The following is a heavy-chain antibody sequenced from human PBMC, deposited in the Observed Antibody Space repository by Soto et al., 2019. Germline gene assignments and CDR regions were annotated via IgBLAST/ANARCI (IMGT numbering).Heavy chain of an antibody. J-gene: IGHJ5*02. Sequence: QVQLVESGGGVVQPGRSLRLSCAASGFTFSNYGMHWVREIPGKGLEWVALIWYDGSNKYYADSVKGRFSISRDNSKNTLDLQMNSLRAEDTALYYCARDEVADRELGRGLGGWFDPWGQGTLVTVSS. CDR2: IWYDGSNK. D-gene: IGHD3-10*01. CDR3: ARDEVADRELGRGLGGWFDP. CDR1: GFTFSNYG. V-gene: IGHV3-33*01.